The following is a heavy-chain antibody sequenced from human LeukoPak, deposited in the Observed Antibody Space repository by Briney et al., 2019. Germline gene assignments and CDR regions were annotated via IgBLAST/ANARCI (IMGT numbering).Heavy chain of an antibody. D-gene: IGHD3-22*01. CDR2: IYYSGST. CDR1: GGSISSYY. CDR3: ATLQSSRYDYSDY. J-gene: IGHJ4*02. Sequence: PSETLSLTCTVSGGSISSYYWSWIRQPPGKGLEWIGYIYYSGSTDYNPSLKSRVTMSVDTSKNQFSLKLSSVTAADTAVYYCATLQSSRYDYSDYWGQGILVPVSS. V-gene: IGHV4-59*08.